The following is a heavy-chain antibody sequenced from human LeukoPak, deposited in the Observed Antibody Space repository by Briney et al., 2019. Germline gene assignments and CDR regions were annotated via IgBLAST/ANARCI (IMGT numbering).Heavy chain of an antibody. D-gene: IGHD2-2*01. CDR2: INPKGGGT. Sequence: GASVKVSCKTSGYTFTSYYMHWMRQAPGQGFEWVGMINPKGGGTSSAQKFQGRVTLTRDTSTSTVYMDLSSLRSEDTAIYYCARRGGCISTSCNLDYWGQGTLVTVSS. CDR1: GYTFTSYY. CDR3: ARRGGCISTSCNLDY. J-gene: IGHJ4*02. V-gene: IGHV1-46*03.